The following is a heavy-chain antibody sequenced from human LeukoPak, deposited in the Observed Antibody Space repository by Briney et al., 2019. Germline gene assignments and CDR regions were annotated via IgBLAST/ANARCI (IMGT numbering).Heavy chain of an antibody. CDR1: GFTVSSNY. CDR3: AKGERGYSYGPLGYYGMDV. D-gene: IGHD5-18*01. CDR2: ISYDGSNK. V-gene: IGHV3-30*18. Sequence: GGSLRLSCAASGFTVSSNYMSWVRQAPGKGLEWVAVISYDGSNKYYADSVKGRFTISRDNSKNTLYLQMNSLRAEDTAVYYCAKGERGYSYGPLGYYGMDVWGQGTTVTVSS. J-gene: IGHJ6*02.